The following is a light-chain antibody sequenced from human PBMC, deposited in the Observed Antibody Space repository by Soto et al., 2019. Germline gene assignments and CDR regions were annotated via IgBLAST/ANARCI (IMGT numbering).Light chain of an antibody. J-gene: IGKJ2*01. CDR3: QQDYSYPPA. V-gene: IGKV1-8*01. Sequence: AIRMTQSPSSFSASTGDRVTITCRASQGISSYLACYQQKPEKAPKLLIYAASTLQGGVPSRFSGSRSGTDFTVTISCLQSEDFATYYCQQDYSYPPAFGQGTKLEIK. CDR2: AAS. CDR1: QGISSY.